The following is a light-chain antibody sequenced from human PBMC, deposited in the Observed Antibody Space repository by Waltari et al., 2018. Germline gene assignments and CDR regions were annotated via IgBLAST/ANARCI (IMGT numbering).Light chain of an antibody. V-gene: IGKV1-5*03. CDR2: KAS. Sequence: DIQMTQSPSSPSASVGDKVTITSRASQSISTWLAWFQLKPGKAPKLLIYKASNLESGVPSRFSGSGSGTEFTLTISSLLPEDFATYYCQQYNSDSHSFGQGTRLEIK. CDR3: QQYNSDSHS. J-gene: IGKJ2*01. CDR1: QSISTW.